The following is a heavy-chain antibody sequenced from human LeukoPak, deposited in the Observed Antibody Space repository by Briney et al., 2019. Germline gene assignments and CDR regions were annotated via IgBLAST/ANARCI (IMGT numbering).Heavy chain of an antibody. D-gene: IGHD5-18*01. V-gene: IGHV3-64D*06. CDR3: VTHTAMANFDY. Sequence: PGGSLRLSCSASGFTFSSYAMHWVRQAPGKGREYVSAISSNGGSTYYADSVKGRFTISRDNSKNTLYLQMSSLRAEDTAVYYCVTHTAMANFDYWGQGTLVTVSS. CDR2: ISSNGGST. J-gene: IGHJ4*02. CDR1: GFTFSSYA.